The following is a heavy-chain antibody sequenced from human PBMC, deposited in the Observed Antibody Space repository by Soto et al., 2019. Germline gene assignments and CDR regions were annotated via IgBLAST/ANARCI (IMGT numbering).Heavy chain of an antibody. CDR1: GYTFTSYA. J-gene: IGHJ4*02. V-gene: IGHV1-3*01. CDR2: INAGNGNT. CDR3: ARGSGFGYYGSGSETKKALPWAY. D-gene: IGHD3-10*01. Sequence: GASVKVSCKASGYTFTSYAMHWVRQAPGQRLEWMGWINAGNGNTKYSQKFQGRVTITRDTSASTAYMKLSSLRSEDTAVYYCARGSGFGYYGSGSETKKALPWAYWGQGTLVTVSS.